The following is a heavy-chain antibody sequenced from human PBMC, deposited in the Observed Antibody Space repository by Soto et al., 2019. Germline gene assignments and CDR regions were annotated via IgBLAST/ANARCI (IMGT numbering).Heavy chain of an antibody. Sequence: GTLSLTCAVRGGSFSSYQWSWIRQTPGQGLEWIGEINHSGTTNYNPSFKSRVTLSVDTSKKEFSLKVTSVSAADTAIYYCARGWRFDPWGQGTLVTVSS. D-gene: IGHD3-3*01. J-gene: IGHJ5*02. CDR3: ARGWRFDP. CDR1: GGSFSSYQ. V-gene: IGHV4-34*01. CDR2: INHSGTT.